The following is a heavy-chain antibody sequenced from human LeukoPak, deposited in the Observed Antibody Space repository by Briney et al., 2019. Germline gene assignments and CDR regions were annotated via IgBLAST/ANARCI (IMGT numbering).Heavy chain of an antibody. V-gene: IGHV3-7*01. J-gene: IGHJ4*02. D-gene: IGHD5-12*01. CDR3: ARGDKWLRTWRY. CDR1: GFTFSDYW. Sequence: PGGSLRLSCAASGFTFSDYWMTWVRQAPGKGLEWVANIKPDGSEKYYVDSVKGRFTISRDNAKNSLYLQMNSLRVEDTAVYYCARGDKWLRTWRYWGQGTLVTVSS. CDR2: IKPDGSEK.